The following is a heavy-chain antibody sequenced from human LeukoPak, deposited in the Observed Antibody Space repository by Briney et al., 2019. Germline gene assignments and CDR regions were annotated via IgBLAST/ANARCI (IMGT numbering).Heavy chain of an antibody. D-gene: IGHD3-22*01. Sequence: SVKVSCKASGGTFSSYAISWVRQVPGQGLEWMGRIIPILGIANYAQKFQGRVTITADKSTSTAYMELSSLRSEDTAVYYCARDRFITMIPSPFDYWGQGTLVTVSS. CDR3: ARDRFITMIPSPFDY. J-gene: IGHJ4*02. CDR2: IIPILGIA. V-gene: IGHV1-69*04. CDR1: GGTFSSYA.